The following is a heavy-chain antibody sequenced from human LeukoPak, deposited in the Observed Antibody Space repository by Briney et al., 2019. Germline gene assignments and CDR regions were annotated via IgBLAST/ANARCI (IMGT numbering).Heavy chain of an antibody. J-gene: IGHJ4*02. V-gene: IGHV4-39*01. CDR3: ARQMRGMATITYYFDN. Sequence: SETLSLTCAVSGGSISSSSYYWGWISQPPGKGLEWIGSIFYSGSTYYNPSLKSRVTISVDTSKNQFSLRLSSVTAADTAVYYCARQMRGMATITYYFDNWGQGTLVTVSS. CDR2: IFYSGST. D-gene: IGHD5-24*01. CDR1: GGSISSSSYY.